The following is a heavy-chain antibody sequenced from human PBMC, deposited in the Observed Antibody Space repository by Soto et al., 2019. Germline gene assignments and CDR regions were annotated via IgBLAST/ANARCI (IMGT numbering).Heavy chain of an antibody. CDR3: ARVGPHNRQWLAIFDY. Sequence: QVQLVQSGAEEKKPGASVKVSCKASGYTFTSYAMHWVRQAPGQRLEWMGWINAGNGNTKYSQKFQGRVTITRDTSASTAYMELSSLRSEDTAVYYCARVGPHNRQWLAIFDYWGQGTLVTVSS. D-gene: IGHD6-19*01. V-gene: IGHV1-3*05. CDR1: GYTFTSYA. CDR2: INAGNGNT. J-gene: IGHJ4*02.